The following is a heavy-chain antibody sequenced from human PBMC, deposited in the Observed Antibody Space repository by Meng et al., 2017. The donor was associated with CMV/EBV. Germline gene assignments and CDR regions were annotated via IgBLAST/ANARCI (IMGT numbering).Heavy chain of an antibody. CDR1: GYTFTDYY. CDR2: INCKGGDT. D-gene: IGHD6-19*01. V-gene: IGHV1-2*06. Sequence: ASVQVSCKASGYTFTDYYIHWVRQAPGQGPEWMGPINCKGGDTIYAPKLQGRVAMTRDTSVPTTYMQLSGLRSDDTAVYYCARRRNLAVDLSAPGAFDMWGQGTMVTVSS. J-gene: IGHJ3*02. CDR3: ARRRNLAVDLSAPGAFDM.